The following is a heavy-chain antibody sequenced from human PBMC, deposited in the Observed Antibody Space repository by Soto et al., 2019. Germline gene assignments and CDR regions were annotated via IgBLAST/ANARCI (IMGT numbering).Heavy chain of an antibody. CDR1: GFTFSGFA. CDR3: ASLHQWVADDFIPSY. D-gene: IGHD1-26*01. V-gene: IGHV3-23*01. Sequence: EVQLLESGGGLVQPGGSLRLSCAASGFTFSGFAMSWVRQAPGKGLDWVSIIVNSGGLTYYADSVRGRFTISRDNSKNRLYLEMDSLRAEDTAIYYCASLHQWVADDFIPSYWGQGTLVTVSS. CDR2: IVNSGGLT. J-gene: IGHJ4*02.